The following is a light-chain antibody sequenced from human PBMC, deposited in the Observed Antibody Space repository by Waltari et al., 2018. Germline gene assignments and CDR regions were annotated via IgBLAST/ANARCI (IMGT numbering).Light chain of an antibody. CDR1: QSVKTN. CDR3: QQYNTWPPNYT. V-gene: IGKV3-15*01. CDR2: GAS. J-gene: IGKJ2*01. Sequence: EIVMTQSPATLSLSPGERAVPSCRASQSVKTNLAWYQQKPGQAPRVLVYGASRRARGVPDRFSGSGSETEFTLTISSLQSEDFAVYYCQQYNTWPPNYTFGQGTKLEIK.